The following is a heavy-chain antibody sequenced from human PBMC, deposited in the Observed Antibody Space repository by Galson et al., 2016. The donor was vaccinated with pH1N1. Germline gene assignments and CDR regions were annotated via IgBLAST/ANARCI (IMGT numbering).Heavy chain of an antibody. V-gene: IGHV3-7*01. D-gene: IGHD6-19*01. CDR2: INQGGSQK. CDR1: GFTLSNYW. CDR3: VRAIALADSS. Sequence: SLRLSCAASGFTLSNYWMSWVRQAPGKGLEWVANINQGGSQKYFMDSVKGRFAISRDNTKNSLSLQMNSLRAEDTAVYYCVRAIALADSSWGQGTLVTVSS. J-gene: IGHJ5*02.